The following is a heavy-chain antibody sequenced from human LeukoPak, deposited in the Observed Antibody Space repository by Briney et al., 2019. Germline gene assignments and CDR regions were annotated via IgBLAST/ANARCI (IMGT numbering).Heavy chain of an antibody. V-gene: IGHV3-49*04. J-gene: IGHJ6*02. Sequence: GRSLRLSCTTSGFTFGDYAMSWVRQAPGRGLEWVGFIRSKAYGGTIEYAASVKGGFTISRDDSKSIAYLQMNSLKIEDTALYYCTRGPIQLWIHNAMDVWGQGTTVTVSS. CDR2: IRSKAYGGTI. CDR1: GFTFGDYA. D-gene: IGHD5-18*01. CDR3: TRGPIQLWIHNAMDV.